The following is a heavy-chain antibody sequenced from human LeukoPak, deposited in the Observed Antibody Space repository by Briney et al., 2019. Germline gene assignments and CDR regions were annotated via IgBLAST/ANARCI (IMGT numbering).Heavy chain of an antibody. Sequence: SETLSLTCTVSARSISSFYWSWIRQPPGKGLEWNGYIYYTGSTNYNPSPKSRVTISVDTSKNQFSLKLSSVTAADTALYYCARERPWYSGSYLEYWGQGTLVTVSS. J-gene: IGHJ4*02. D-gene: IGHD1-26*01. CDR3: ARERPWYSGSYLEY. V-gene: IGHV4-59*01. CDR2: IYYTGST. CDR1: ARSISSFY.